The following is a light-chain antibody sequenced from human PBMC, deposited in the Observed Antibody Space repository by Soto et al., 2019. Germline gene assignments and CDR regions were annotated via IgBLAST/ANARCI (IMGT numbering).Light chain of an antibody. V-gene: IGKV2-28*01. CDR1: QSLLHSNGYNY. J-gene: IGKJ1*01. CDR3: MQALHTPRT. Sequence: DIVMTQSPLSLPVTPGEPASISCRSSQSLLHSNGYNYLDWYLQKPGQSPQLLIYLGSNRASGVPDRFSGSGSGTDFTLKISKVEAEDVGIFYCMQALHTPRTLGQGTKVDIK. CDR2: LGS.